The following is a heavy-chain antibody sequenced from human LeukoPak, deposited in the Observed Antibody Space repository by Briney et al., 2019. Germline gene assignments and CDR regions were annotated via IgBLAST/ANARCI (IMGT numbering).Heavy chain of an antibody. CDR3: TTETVGPGDDY. D-gene: IGHD3-16*01. CDR2: IKSKTDGGTT. Sequence: GGSLRLSCAASGFSFSSYWMNWVRQAPGKGLEWVGRIKSKTDGGTTDYAAPVKGRFTISRDDSKNTLYLQMNSLKTEDTAVYYCTTETVGPGDDYWGQGTLVTVSS. V-gene: IGHV3-15*07. J-gene: IGHJ4*02. CDR1: GFSFSSYW.